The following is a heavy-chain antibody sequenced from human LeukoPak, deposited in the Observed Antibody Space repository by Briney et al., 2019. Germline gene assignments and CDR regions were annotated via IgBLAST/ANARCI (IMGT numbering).Heavy chain of an antibody. CDR2: IYPGDSDT. Sequence: GESLKISCKGSGYSFTSYWIGWVRQMPGKGLEWMGIIYPGDSDTRYSPSFQGQVTISADKSISTAYLQWSSLKASDTAMYYCARLQYSGPQWARVDYWGQGTLVTVSS. CDR3: ARLQYSGPQWARVDY. V-gene: IGHV5-51*01. J-gene: IGHJ4*02. CDR1: GYSFTSYW. D-gene: IGHD6-6*01.